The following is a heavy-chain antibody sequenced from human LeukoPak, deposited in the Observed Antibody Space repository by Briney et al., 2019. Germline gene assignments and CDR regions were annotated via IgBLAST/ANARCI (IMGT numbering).Heavy chain of an antibody. CDR2: ISIRGVNP. Sequence: PGGSLRLSCVVSGFTFNNYAMSWVRQAPGKGLEWVSSISIRGVNPTYADSVKGRFTTSRDNSKNTLYLQMNSLRAEDTAVYYCAKGRITIFGYYMDVWGKGTTVTVSS. CDR3: AKGRITIFGYYMDV. J-gene: IGHJ6*03. D-gene: IGHD3-9*01. V-gene: IGHV3-23*01. CDR1: GFTFNNYA.